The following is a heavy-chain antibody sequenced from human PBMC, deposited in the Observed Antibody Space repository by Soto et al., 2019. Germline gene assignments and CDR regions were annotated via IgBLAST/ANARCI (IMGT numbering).Heavy chain of an antibody. CDR1: GGSFSGFY. V-gene: IGHV4-34*01. J-gene: IGHJ4*02. CDR2: INHSGST. Sequence: QVQLQQWGAGLLKPSETLSLTCAVYGGSFSGFYWSWSRQPPGKGLEWIGEINHSGSTNYNPSLKSRGTISVDTSKNQFSLQLSSVTAADTAVYYCARPGYSYGWNYFDYWGQGTLVTVSS. CDR3: ARPGYSYGWNYFDY. D-gene: IGHD5-18*01.